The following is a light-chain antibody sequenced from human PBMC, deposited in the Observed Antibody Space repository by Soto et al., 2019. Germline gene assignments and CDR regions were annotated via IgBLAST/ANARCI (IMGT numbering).Light chain of an antibody. CDR2: GAS. Sequence: EIVLTQSPVTLSFSPVERSTLSCRASQSVSSSYLAWYQQKPGQAPRLLITGASNRATGVADRFSGSGSGTDFTLTISRLEPEDFAVYYCHQYGDSPQTFGQGTKVDIK. CDR3: HQYGDSPQT. V-gene: IGKV3-20*01. J-gene: IGKJ1*01. CDR1: QSVSSSY.